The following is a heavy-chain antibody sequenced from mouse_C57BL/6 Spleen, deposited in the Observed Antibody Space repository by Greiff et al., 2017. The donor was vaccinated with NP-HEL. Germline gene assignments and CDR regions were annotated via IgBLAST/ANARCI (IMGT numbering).Heavy chain of an antibody. CDR2: IDPEDGET. CDR3: ARSDGSSQYYFDY. V-gene: IGHV14-2*01. J-gene: IGHJ2*01. Sequence: EVQVVESGAELVKPGASVKLSCTASGFNIKDYYMHWVKQRTEQGLEWIGRIDPEDGETKYAPKFQGKATITADTSSNTAYLQLSSLTSEDTAVYYCARSDGSSQYYFDYWGQGTTLTVSS. D-gene: IGHD1-1*01. CDR1: GFNIKDYY.